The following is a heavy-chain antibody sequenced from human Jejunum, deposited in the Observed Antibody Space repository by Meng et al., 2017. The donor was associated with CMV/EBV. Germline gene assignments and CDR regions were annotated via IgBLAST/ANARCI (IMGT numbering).Heavy chain of an antibody. D-gene: IGHD6-19*01. CDR2: IYYSGST. CDR3: ARVSSGWDYFDY. CDR1: GGSVSSGGYY. V-gene: IGHV4-31*03. Sequence: QVALEESGPGLVKPSRTLSLHCTVSGGSVSSGGYYWTWIRQHPGKGLEWFGHIYYSGSTFYNPSLKRRVIISIGTSKNQFSLNLRSVTAADTAVYYCARVSSGWDYFDYWGQGTLVTVSS. J-gene: IGHJ4*02.